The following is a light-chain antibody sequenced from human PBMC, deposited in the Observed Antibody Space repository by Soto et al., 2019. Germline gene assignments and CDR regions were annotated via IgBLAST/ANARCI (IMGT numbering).Light chain of an antibody. V-gene: IGLV2-14*03. CDR2: DVS. J-gene: IGLJ2*01. Sequence: QSALTQPASVSGSPGQSIAISCTGTNSDVGGYNSVAWYQQHPGKVPKLLIYDVSSRPSGVSTRFSGSRSDNTASLTISGLQAEDEADYYCTSYTTDSTLFGGGTKLTVL. CDR1: NSDVGGYNS. CDR3: TSYTTDSTL.